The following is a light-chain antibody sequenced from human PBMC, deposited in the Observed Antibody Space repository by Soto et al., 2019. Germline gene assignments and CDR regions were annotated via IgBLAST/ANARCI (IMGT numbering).Light chain of an antibody. CDR3: QQRSNWLIT. Sequence: EIVLTQSPATLSLSPGERATLSCRASQSVSSYLAWYQQKPGQAPRLLIYDASNRATGIPARFSGSESGTDFTLTISSLEPEDFAVYYCQQRSNWLITFGQGTRLEIK. CDR1: QSVSSY. J-gene: IGKJ5*01. CDR2: DAS. V-gene: IGKV3-11*01.